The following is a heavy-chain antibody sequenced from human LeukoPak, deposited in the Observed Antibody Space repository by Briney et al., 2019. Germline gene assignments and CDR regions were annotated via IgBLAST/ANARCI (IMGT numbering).Heavy chain of an antibody. J-gene: IGHJ4*02. CDR1: GYTFTSYG. D-gene: IGHD6-13*01. V-gene: IGHV1-18*04. CDR2: ISAYNGNT. CDR3: ARGPASVPTAAALDY. Sequence: ASVKVSCKASGYTFTSYGISWVRQAPGQGLEWIGWISAYNGNTNYAQKLQGRVTMTTDTSTSTAYMELWSLRSDDTAVYYCARGPASVPTAAALDYWGQGTLVTVSS.